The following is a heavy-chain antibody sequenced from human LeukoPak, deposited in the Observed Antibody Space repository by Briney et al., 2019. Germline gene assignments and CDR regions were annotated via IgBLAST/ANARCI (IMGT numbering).Heavy chain of an antibody. D-gene: IGHD6-19*01. J-gene: IGHJ4*02. Sequence: SCKASGYTFTSYAMHWVRQAPGKGLEWVAVISYDGSNKYYADSVKGRFTISRDNSKNTLYLQMNSLRAEDTAVYYCARIRVGSSGWYYFDYWGQGTLVTVSS. CDR3: ARIRVGSSGWYYFDY. CDR2: ISYDGSNK. CDR1: GYTFTSYA. V-gene: IGHV3-30-3*01.